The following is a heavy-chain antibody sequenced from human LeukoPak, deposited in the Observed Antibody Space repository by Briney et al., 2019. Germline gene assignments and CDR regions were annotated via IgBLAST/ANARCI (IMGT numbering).Heavy chain of an antibody. J-gene: IGHJ6*02. D-gene: IGHD1-14*01. V-gene: IGHV3-33*01. CDR1: GFTFSSYG. CDR2: IWYDGSNK. Sequence: GGSLRLSCAASGFTFSSYGMHWVRQAPGKGLEWVAVIWYDGSNKYCADSVKGRFTISRDNSKNTLYLQMNSLRAEDTAVYYCARGSSPTGYYGMDVWGQGTTVTVSS. CDR3: ARGSSPTGYYGMDV.